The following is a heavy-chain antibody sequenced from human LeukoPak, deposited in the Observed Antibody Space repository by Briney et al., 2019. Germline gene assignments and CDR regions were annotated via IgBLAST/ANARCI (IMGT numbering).Heavy chain of an antibody. J-gene: IGHJ3*02. Sequence: GSLRLSCAVSGFTFSWYSMNWVRQAPGKGLEWLSYITRSSSTIYYADSVKGRFTISRDNAKNSLYLQMNSLRVDDTAVYYCATADRGAFDIWGQGTMVIVSS. V-gene: IGHV3-48*01. CDR3: ATADRGAFDI. CDR1: GFTFSWYS. CDR2: ITRSSSTI.